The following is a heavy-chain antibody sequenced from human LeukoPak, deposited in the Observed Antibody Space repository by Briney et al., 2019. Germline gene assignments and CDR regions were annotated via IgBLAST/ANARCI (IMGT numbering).Heavy chain of an antibody. V-gene: IGHV4-61*02. Sequence: PSQTLSLTCTVSGGSISSGSYYWSWIRQPAGKGLEWIGRIYTSGSTNYNPSLKSRVTISVDTSKNQFSLKLSSVTAADTAVYYCARGDTSGHYCVNDYWGQGTLVTVSS. J-gene: IGHJ4*02. CDR2: IYTSGST. CDR3: ARGDTSGHYCVNDY. CDR1: GGSISSGSYY. D-gene: IGHD3-22*01.